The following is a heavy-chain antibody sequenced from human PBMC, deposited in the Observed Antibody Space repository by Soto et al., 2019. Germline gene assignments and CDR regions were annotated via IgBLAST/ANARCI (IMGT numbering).Heavy chain of an antibody. J-gene: IGHJ6*02. D-gene: IGHD4-4*01. Sequence: QVQLQESGPGLVKPSQTLSLTCTVSGGSISSGGYYWSWIRQHPGKGLEWIGYIYYSGSTYYNPPLKSRVTKPVDTSKNQCSLRVRYVTAADTSVYYCARGGAHHHSNCGDYYCIDAWGQGTTVTVSS. CDR3: ARGGAHHHSNCGDYYCIDA. CDR2: IYYSGST. V-gene: IGHV4-31*03. CDR1: GGSISSGGYY.